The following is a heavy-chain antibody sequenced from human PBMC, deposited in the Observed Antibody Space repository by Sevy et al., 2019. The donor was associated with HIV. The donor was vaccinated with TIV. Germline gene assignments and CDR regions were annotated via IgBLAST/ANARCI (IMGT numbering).Heavy chain of an antibody. CDR1: GFTFGDYG. Sequence: GGSLRLSCTASGFTFGDYGLSWVRQAPGKGLEWIAFLKRKRDGGTLDHAASVKGRFTISRDDSKNIAYLQMNDLQTEDSALYYCTRWTGSQSIFDYWGRGALVTVSS. J-gene: IGHJ4*02. D-gene: IGHD2-15*01. CDR3: TRWTGSQSIFDY. CDR2: LKRKRDGGTL. V-gene: IGHV3-49*04.